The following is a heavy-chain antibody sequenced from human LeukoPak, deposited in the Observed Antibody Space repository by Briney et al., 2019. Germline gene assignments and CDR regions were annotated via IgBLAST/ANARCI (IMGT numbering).Heavy chain of an antibody. V-gene: IGHV1-24*01. CDR2: FDPEDGET. Sequence: ASVKVSCKASGYTFTSYYMHWVRQAPGKGLEWMGGFDPEDGETIHAQKFQGRVTMTEDTSTGTAYMELTSLRSEDTAVYYCATTEVVAAIINYYYYGMDVWGQGTTVTVSS. CDR1: GYTFTSYY. CDR3: ATTEVVAAIINYYYYGMDV. D-gene: IGHD2-15*01. J-gene: IGHJ6*02.